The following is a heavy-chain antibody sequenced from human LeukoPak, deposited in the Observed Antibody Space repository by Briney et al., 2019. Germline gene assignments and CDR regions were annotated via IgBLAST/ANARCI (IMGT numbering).Heavy chain of an antibody. V-gene: IGHV3-7*01. CDR1: GFTFSSNW. Sequence: GGSPRLSCVASGFTFSSNWMNWVRQVPGKGLEWVGNINQDGSVKHSVDSVKGRFTISRDNAKNLMYLQMNSLRVDDTAVYYCARDWSSTGGFDFWGQGTTVTVSS. CDR3: ARDWSSTGGFDF. CDR2: INQDGSVK. D-gene: IGHD2-2*01. J-gene: IGHJ3*01.